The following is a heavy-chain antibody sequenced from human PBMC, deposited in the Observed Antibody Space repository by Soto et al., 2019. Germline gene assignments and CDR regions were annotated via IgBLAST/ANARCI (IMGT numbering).Heavy chain of an antibody. Sequence: NPGGSLRLSCAASGFTFSSYSMNWVRQAPGKGLEWVSSISSSSSNIYYADSVKGRFTISRDNAKNSLYLQMNSLRAEDTAVYYCARSIAARRENWFDPWGQGTLVTVSS. CDR2: ISSSSSNI. CDR3: ARSIAARRENWFDP. D-gene: IGHD6-6*01. CDR1: GFTFSSYS. V-gene: IGHV3-21*01. J-gene: IGHJ5*02.